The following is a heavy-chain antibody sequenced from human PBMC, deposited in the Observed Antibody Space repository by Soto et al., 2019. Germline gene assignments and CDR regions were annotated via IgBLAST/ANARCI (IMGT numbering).Heavy chain of an antibody. CDR3: VRLIGSSWLDS. J-gene: IGHJ5*01. D-gene: IGHD6-13*01. V-gene: IGHV6-1*01. CDR2: TYYRSKWYY. Sequence: PLQLLTLSCAVSRAHDASSSSSGYWFTLSPSRGLEWLGRTYYRSKWYYDYAVSVKSRITINPDTSNNQLSLHLNSVTPDDTAVYYCVRLIGSSWLDSWGQGTLVTVSS. CDR1: RAHDASSSSS.